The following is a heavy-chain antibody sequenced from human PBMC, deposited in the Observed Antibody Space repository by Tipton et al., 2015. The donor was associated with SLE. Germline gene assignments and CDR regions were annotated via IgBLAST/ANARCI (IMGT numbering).Heavy chain of an antibody. CDR3: ARHLGVIVAFEV. V-gene: IGHV4-59*01. D-gene: IGHD3-10*01. J-gene: IGHJ3*01. CDR1: GVSISTYY. CDR2: FYFSGSS. Sequence: TLSLTCSVSGVSISTYYWSWIRQSPGKGLEWIGFFYFSGSSQYNPSLKSRVAISADTSNNQFSLELRSVTAADTAGYYCARHLGVIVAFEVWGLGTVLTVSS.